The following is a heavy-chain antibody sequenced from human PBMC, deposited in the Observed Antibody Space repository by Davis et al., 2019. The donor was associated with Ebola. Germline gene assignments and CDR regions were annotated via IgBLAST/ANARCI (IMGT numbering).Heavy chain of an antibody. CDR1: GFTFSSYW. J-gene: IGHJ4*02. Sequence: GGSLRLSCAASGFTFSSYWMSWVRQAPGKGLEWVAVISYDGSNKYYADSVKGRFTISRDNSKNTLYLQMNSLRAEDTAVYYCARNNRTLLWFGEFDYWGQGTLVTVSS. CDR2: ISYDGSNK. D-gene: IGHD3-10*01. CDR3: ARNNRTLLWFGEFDY. V-gene: IGHV3-30*03.